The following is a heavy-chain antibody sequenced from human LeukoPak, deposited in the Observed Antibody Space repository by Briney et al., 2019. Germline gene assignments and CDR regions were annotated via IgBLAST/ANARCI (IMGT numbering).Heavy chain of an antibody. V-gene: IGHV3-48*01. CDR3: ARDQNFQQ. CDR2: ISNIGDNI. J-gene: IGHJ1*01. CDR1: GFPFSSYS. Sequence: GGSLRLSCAASGFPFSSYSMNWVRQAPGKGLEFISYISNIGDNIHYADSVKARFTVSRDNVKNSLYLQMNSLRVEDTAVYYCARDQNFQQWGQGTLVTVSS.